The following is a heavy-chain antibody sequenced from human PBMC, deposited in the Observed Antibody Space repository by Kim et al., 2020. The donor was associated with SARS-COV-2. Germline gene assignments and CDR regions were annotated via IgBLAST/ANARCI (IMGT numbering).Heavy chain of an antibody. J-gene: IGHJ4*02. CDR3: ASYPMVRGVIIPSFDY. Sequence: KSQGRVTITRDTSASTAYMELSSLRSEDTAVYYCASYPMVRGVIIPSFDYWGQGTLVTVSS. D-gene: IGHD3-10*01. V-gene: IGHV1-3*01.